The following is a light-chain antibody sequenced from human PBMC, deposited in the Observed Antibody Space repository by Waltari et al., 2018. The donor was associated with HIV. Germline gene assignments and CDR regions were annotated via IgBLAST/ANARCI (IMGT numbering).Light chain of an antibody. Sequence: QSVLTQPPSVSAAPGQKVTISCSGGSSNIGKNYVSWYQQLPGTAPKLLIYDNNERPSGIPDRCAGSKSGTSATLGITGLQTGDEADYYCATWDDALSAGVFGGGTRLTVL. CDR2: DNN. J-gene: IGLJ2*01. CDR3: ATWDDALSAGV. V-gene: IGLV1-51*01. CDR1: SSNIGKNY.